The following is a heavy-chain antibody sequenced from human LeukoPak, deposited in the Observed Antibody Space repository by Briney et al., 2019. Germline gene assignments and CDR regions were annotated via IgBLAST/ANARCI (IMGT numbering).Heavy chain of an antibody. V-gene: IGHV1-2*02. CDR2: INPNSSGT. J-gene: IGHJ3*02. CDR3: AREGYYYDSSGYSIDAFDI. D-gene: IGHD3-22*01. Sequence: ASVKVSCKASGYTFTGYYMHWVRQAPGQGLEWMGWINPNSSGTNYAQKFQGRVTMTRDTSISTAYMELSRLRSDDTAVYYCAREGYYYDSSGYSIDAFDIWGQGTMVTVSS. CDR1: GYTFTGYY.